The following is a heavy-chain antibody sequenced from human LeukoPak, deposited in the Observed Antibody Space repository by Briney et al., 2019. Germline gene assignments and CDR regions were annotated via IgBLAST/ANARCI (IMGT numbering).Heavy chain of an antibody. Sequence: PGGSLRLSCAASGFTFSSYAMSWVRQAPGKGLEWVSAISGSGGSTYYADSVKGRFTISRDNSKNTLYLQMSSLRAEDTAVYYCAKIVIAVAGTGYDYWGQGTLVTVSS. CDR3: AKIVIAVAGTGYDY. CDR2: ISGSGGST. CDR1: GFTFSSYA. V-gene: IGHV3-23*01. J-gene: IGHJ4*02. D-gene: IGHD6-19*01.